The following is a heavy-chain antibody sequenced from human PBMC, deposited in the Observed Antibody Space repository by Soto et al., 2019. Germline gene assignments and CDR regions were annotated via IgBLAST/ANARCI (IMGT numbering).Heavy chain of an antibody. Sequence: SETLSLTCFVSGGSIGSYYWSWIRQPPGKGLEWIGYIYESGRTNDNPSLKSRVTISADTSRSQFSLKLTSVTAADTAVYYCARGPLFAYWGQGTLVTVSS. J-gene: IGHJ4*02. CDR2: IYESGRT. CDR3: ARGPLFAY. CDR1: GGSIGSYY. V-gene: IGHV4-59*01.